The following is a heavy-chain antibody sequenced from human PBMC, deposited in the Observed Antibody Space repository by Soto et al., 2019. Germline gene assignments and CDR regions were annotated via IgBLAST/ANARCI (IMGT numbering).Heavy chain of an antibody. J-gene: IGHJ6*02. CDR3: ARGYQGYCSSTSCYRAYYYYGMDV. V-gene: IGHV4-61*01. D-gene: IGHD2-2*01. Sequence: PSETLSLTCTVSGGSVSSGSYYWSWIRRPPGKGLEWIGYIYYSGSTNYNPSLKSRVTISVDTSKNQFSLKLSSVTAADTAVYYCARGYQGYCSSTSCYRAYYYYGMDVWGQGTTVTVSS. CDR1: GGSVSSGSYY. CDR2: IYYSGST.